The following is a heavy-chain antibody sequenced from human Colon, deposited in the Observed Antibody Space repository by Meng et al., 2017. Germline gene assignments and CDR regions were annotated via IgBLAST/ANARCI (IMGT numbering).Heavy chain of an antibody. D-gene: IGHD3-10*01. CDR1: GFTFSSYD. CDR2: IGTEDDT. CDR3: ARGSGVNLGRGAVGSFDS. V-gene: IGHV3-13*01. J-gene: IGHJ4*02. Sequence: GSLKISCVASGFTFSSYDMHWVRQSTGETLEWVSGIGTEDDTHYAASVEGRFTIYRQNARNSLELQMNSLRAGDTAVYYCARGSGVNLGRGAVGSFDSWGQGILVTVSS.